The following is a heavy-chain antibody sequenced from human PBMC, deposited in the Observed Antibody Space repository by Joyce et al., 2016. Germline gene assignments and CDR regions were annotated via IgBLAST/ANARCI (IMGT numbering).Heavy chain of an antibody. Sequence: QVQLVQSGAEVKKPGASVRVSCTASGYTFTGNYFHWVRQAPGQGLEWMGWISPKTCGTKYAQNFQGRVTMTWDTSITTAYMDLTRLKSDDTAVYYCATRGPSASFDYWGQGTLVTVSS. J-gene: IGHJ4*02. V-gene: IGHV1-2*02. CDR2: ISPKTCGT. CDR3: ATRGPSASFDY. CDR1: GYTFTGNY.